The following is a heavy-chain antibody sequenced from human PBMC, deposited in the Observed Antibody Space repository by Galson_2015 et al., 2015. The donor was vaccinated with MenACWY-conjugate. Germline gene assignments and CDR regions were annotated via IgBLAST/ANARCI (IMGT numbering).Heavy chain of an antibody. Sequence: SCKASGYTFTSYYMHWVRQAPGQGLEWMGIINPSGGSTSYAQKFQGRVTMTRDTSTSAVYMELSSLRSEDTAVYYCARDLGYGDYAVVNDAFDIWGQGTMVTVSS. CDR3: ARDLGYGDYAVVNDAFDI. CDR1: GYTFTSYY. V-gene: IGHV1-46*01. CDR2: INPSGGST. J-gene: IGHJ3*02. D-gene: IGHD4-17*01.